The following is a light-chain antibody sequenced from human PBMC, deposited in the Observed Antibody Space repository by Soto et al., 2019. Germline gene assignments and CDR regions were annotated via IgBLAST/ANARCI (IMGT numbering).Light chain of an antibody. V-gene: IGLV7-46*01. CDR1: TGAVTNGHY. J-gene: IGLJ1*01. Sequence: QAVVTQEPSLTVSPGGAVTLTCGSSTGAVTNGHYPYWFQQKPGQAPRTLIYDTTNRHSWTPARFSGSLLGGKAALTLPGAQPEDEAEYYCLLSYNGPYVFGTGTKVTAL. CDR3: LLSYNGPYV. CDR2: DTT.